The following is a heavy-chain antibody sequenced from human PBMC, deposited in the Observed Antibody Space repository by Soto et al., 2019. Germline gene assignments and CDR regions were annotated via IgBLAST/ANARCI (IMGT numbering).Heavy chain of an antibody. CDR3: ARYNAASGTYYFDF. Sequence: SETLSLTCAVSGASVSSTYWWSWVRQPPGKGPEWIGEINHRGSANYNPSLKSRVTISVDIFKSQFSLRLTSVTAADTAVYYCARYNAASGTYYFDFWGQGALVTVSS. D-gene: IGHD6-13*01. V-gene: IGHV4-4*02. CDR1: GASVSSTYW. J-gene: IGHJ4*02. CDR2: INHRGSA.